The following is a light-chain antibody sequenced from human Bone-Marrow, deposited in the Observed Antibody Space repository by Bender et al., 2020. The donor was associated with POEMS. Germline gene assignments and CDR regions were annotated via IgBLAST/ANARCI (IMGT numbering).Light chain of an antibody. CDR1: ALPKQY. J-gene: IGLJ3*02. V-gene: IGLV3-25*03. CDR2: KDT. Sequence: SYELTQPPSVSVSPGQTATITCSGDALPKQYAYWYQQKPGQAPVLVIYKDTERPSGIPERFSGSSSGTTVTLTISGVQAEDEADYYCCSYAAGPWVFGGGTKLTVL. CDR3: CSYAAGPWV.